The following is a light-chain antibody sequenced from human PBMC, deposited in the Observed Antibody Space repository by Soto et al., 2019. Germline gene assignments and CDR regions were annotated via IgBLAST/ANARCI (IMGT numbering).Light chain of an antibody. V-gene: IGLV2-14*01. CDR2: EVS. CDR3: FSYTSSGTYV. CDR1: SSDVGNYKY. Sequence: QSALTQPASVSGSPGQSVTLSCTGTSSDVGNYKYVSWYQHHPGKAPKLMIYEVSNRPSGVSNRFSGSKSGNTASLTISGLQSEDETDYYCFSYTSSGTYVFGTGTKVTVL. J-gene: IGLJ1*01.